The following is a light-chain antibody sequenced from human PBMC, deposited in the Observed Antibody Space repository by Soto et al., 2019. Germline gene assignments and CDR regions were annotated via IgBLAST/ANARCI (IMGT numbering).Light chain of an antibody. Sequence: DIQMTQSPSSLSASVGDRVTITCRASQSVSNFLNWYQLRPGKAPKLLVYASYNLQSGVPSRFSGSGSGTDFTLTISSPQPEDFATYYCQQSSNTPFTFGPGTKVDIK. CDR1: QSVSNF. CDR2: ASY. CDR3: QQSSNTPFT. V-gene: IGKV1-39*01. J-gene: IGKJ3*01.